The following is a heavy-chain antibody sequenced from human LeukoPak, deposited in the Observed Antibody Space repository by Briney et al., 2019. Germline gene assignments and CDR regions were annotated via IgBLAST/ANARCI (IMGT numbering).Heavy chain of an antibody. Sequence: GGSLRLSCAASGFTFSSYAMSWVRQAPGKGLEWVSAISGSGGSTYCADSVKGRFTISRGNSKDTLYLQMNSLRAEDTAVYYCAKDFRLRPTDYFDYWGQGTLVTVSS. CDR2: ISGSGGST. D-gene: IGHD5/OR15-5a*01. CDR1: GFTFSSYA. V-gene: IGHV3-23*01. CDR3: AKDFRLRPTDYFDY. J-gene: IGHJ4*02.